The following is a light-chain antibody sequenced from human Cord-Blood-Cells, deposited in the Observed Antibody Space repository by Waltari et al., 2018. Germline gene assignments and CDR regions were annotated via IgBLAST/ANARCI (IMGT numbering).Light chain of an antibody. CDR2: DVS. Sequence: QFALTQPRSVSGSPGQSVTISCTGTSSDVGGYNYVSWYQQHPGKAPKLMISDVSKRPSGVPDRFSGSKSGNTASLTISGLQAEEEADYYCCSYAGSYTLVFGGGTKLTVL. V-gene: IGLV2-11*01. J-gene: IGLJ3*02. CDR1: SSDVGGYNY. CDR3: CSYAGSYTLV.